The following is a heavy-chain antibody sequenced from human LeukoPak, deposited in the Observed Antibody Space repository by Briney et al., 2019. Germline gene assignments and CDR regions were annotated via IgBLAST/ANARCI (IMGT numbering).Heavy chain of an antibody. CDR1: GFTFSSYG. CDR3: ARGGGYDSSGYYTY. CDR2: IWYDGSNK. D-gene: IGHD3-22*01. J-gene: IGHJ4*02. Sequence: GGSLRLSCAASGFTFSSYGMHWVRQAPGKGLEWVAVIWYDGSNKYYADSVKGRFTISRDNSKNAPYLQMNSLRAEDTAVYYCARGGGYDSSGYYTYWGQGTPVTVSS. V-gene: IGHV3-33*01.